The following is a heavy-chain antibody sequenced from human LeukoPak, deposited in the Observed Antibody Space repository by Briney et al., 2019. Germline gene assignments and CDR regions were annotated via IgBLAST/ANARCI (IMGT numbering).Heavy chain of an antibody. Sequence: GGSLRLSCAASGFTFSSYNMNWVRQAPGKGLEWVSSISSSSSYIYYEDSVKGRFTISRDNAKSSLYLQMNSLRAEDTAVYYCARGFEYSSSHYYYYMDVWGKGTTVTVSS. V-gene: IGHV3-21*01. CDR3: ARGFEYSSSHYYYYMDV. D-gene: IGHD6-6*01. J-gene: IGHJ6*03. CDR1: GFTFSSYN. CDR2: ISSSSSYI.